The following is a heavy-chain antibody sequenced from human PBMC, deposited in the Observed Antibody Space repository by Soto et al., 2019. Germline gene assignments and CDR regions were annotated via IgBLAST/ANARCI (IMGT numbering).Heavy chain of an antibody. D-gene: IGHD6-13*01. Sequence: QMQLVQSGPEVKKPGTSVKVSCKASGFTFTSSAVQWVRQPRGQRLEWIGWIVVGSGNTIYAQKFQGRVTITRDLSTSTAYMELNSLRSEDTAMYYCAAKGQQHLGYYNGMDVWGQGTTVTVSS. CDR3: AAKGQQHLGYYNGMDV. CDR2: IVVGSGNT. V-gene: IGHV1-58*01. J-gene: IGHJ6*02. CDR1: GFTFTSSA.